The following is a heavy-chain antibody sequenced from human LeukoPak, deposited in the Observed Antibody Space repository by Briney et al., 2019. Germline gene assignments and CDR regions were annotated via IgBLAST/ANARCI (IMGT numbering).Heavy chain of an antibody. J-gene: IGHJ4*02. V-gene: IGHV3-21*01. CDR1: GFPFNSYS. D-gene: IGHD5-18*01. CDR3: ARARGDIVETATMGSY. Sequence: PGGSLRLSCAASGFPFNSYSMNWVRQAPGKGLEWVSSISSSSSSIYYADSVKGRFTISRDNAKNSLYLQMNSLRAEDTAVYYCARARGDIVETATMGSYWGQGTLVTVSS. CDR2: ISSSSSSI.